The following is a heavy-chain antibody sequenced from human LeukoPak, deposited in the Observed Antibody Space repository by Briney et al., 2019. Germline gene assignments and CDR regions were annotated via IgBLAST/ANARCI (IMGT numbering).Heavy chain of an antibody. J-gene: IGHJ6*03. CDR2: IISSSSHI. CDR1: GFTFSSYS. V-gene: IGHV3-21*01. D-gene: IGHD3-3*01. Sequence: PGGSLRLSCAASGFTFSSYSMNWVRQAPGKGLEWVSSIISSSSHIYYAYSVKGPFTISRDNAKNSLYLQMDSLRAEDTGVYYCARTRAPSNGRFLYYLDVWGKGTGVTVFS. CDR3: ARTRAPSNGRFLYYLDV.